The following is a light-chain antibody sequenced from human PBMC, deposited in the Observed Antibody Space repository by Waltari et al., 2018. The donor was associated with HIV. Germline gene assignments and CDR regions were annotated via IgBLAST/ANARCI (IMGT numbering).Light chain of an antibody. CDR3: QVWDSSSDHFV. CDR2: DDS. Sequence: SYVLTQPPSVSVAPGQTATISCGGNNIGRKYVHWYQQKAGQAPVLVVYDDSDRPSGIPERFSGSNSGNTATLTIGRVEAGDEADYYCQVWDSSSDHFVFGTGTKVTVL. CDR1: NIGRKY. V-gene: IGLV3-21*02. J-gene: IGLJ1*01.